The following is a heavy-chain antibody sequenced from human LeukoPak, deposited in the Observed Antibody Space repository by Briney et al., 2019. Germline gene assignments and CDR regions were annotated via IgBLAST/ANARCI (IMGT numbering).Heavy chain of an antibody. CDR3: ARPSLPSHDAFDI. CDR2: IYPGDSDT. J-gene: IGHJ3*02. V-gene: IGHV5-51*01. Sequence: GESLKISCKGSGYSFTSYWIGWVRQMPGKGLEWMGIIYPGDSDTRYSPSFQGQVTISADKSISTAYLQWSSLKASDTAMYYCARPSLPSHDAFDIWGQGTMVTVSS. D-gene: IGHD2-2*01. CDR1: GYSFTSYW.